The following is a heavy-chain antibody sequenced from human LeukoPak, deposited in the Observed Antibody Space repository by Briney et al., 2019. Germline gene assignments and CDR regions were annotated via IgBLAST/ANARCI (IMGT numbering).Heavy chain of an antibody. J-gene: IGHJ4*02. V-gene: IGHV3-23*01. CDR2: ISGSGGST. D-gene: IGHD1-26*01. CDR3: AKDRSSGSYSTFDY. CDR1: GFTFSSYA. Sequence: PGGSLRLSCAASGFTFSSYAMSWVRQAPGKGLEWVSAISGSGGSTYYADSVKGRFTISRDNSKNTLYLQMNSLRAEDTAVYYRAKDRSSGSYSTFDYWGQGTLVTVSS.